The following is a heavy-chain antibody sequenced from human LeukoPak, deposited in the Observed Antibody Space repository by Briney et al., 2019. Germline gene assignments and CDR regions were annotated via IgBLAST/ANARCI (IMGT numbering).Heavy chain of an antibody. CDR2: IIPILGIA. CDR3: ARSPPMIVTLFDY. Sequence: SVKVSCKASGGTLSSYAISWVRQAPGQGLEWMGRIIPILGIANYAQKFQGRVTITSDKSTSTAYMELSSLRSEDTAVYYCARSPPMIVTLFDYWGQGTLVTVSS. CDR1: GGTLSSYA. J-gene: IGHJ4*02. D-gene: IGHD3-22*01. V-gene: IGHV1-69*04.